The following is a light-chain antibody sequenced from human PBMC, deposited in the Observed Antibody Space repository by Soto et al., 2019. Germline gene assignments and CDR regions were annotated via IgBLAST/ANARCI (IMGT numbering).Light chain of an antibody. CDR3: QQSYNTLTWT. J-gene: IGKJ1*01. V-gene: IGKV1-39*01. CDR1: QTISTF. Sequence: DIQMTQSPSSLSASVGARVIITCRASQTISTFLNWYQQKPGEAPRVLIYDASTLQTGVPSRFSGSGYGTDFTLTISSLQPEDFASYYCQQSYNTLTWTFGQGTKVDIK. CDR2: DAS.